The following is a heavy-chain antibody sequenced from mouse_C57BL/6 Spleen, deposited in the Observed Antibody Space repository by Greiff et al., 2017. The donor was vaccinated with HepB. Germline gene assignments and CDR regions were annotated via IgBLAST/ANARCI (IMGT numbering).Heavy chain of an antibody. CDR3: ARGVPFFFAY. D-gene: IGHD2-14*01. CDR2: INPNNGGT. V-gene: IGHV1-22*01. CDR1: GYTFTDYN. J-gene: IGHJ3*01. Sequence: EVKLQESGPELVKPGASVKMSCKASGYTFTDYNMHWVKQSHGKSLEWIGYINPNNGGTSYNQKFKGKATLTVNKSSSTAYMELRSLTSEDSAVYYCARGVPFFFAYWGQGTLVTVSA.